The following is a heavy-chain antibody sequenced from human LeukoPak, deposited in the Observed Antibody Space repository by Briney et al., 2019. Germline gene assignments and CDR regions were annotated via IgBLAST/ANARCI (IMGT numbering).Heavy chain of an antibody. V-gene: IGHV4-39*01. CDR3: ARQGYCSGGSCYPEAAFDI. CDR2: IYFSGST. D-gene: IGHD2-15*01. J-gene: IGHJ3*02. Sequence: PSETLSLTCTVSGGSISSRSYYWGWIRQPPGKGLEWTRSIYFSGSTYYNPSLKSRVTISVDTSKNQFSLKLSSVTAADTAVYYCARQGYCSGGSCYPEAAFDIWGQGTMVTVSS. CDR1: GGSISSRSYY.